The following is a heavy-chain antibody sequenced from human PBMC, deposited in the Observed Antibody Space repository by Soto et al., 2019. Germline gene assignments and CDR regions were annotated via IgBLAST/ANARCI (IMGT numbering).Heavy chain of an antibody. Sequence: PWGALRLSCAASGFTFSGYWMHWVRQTPGKGLVWVSRINSDGSSTSYADSVKGRFTISRDNAKNTLYLQMNSLRAEDTAVYYCARGGPNYYYYYMDVWGKGTPVTVSS. CDR2: INSDGSST. D-gene: IGHD3-10*01. V-gene: IGHV3-74*01. CDR1: GFTFSGYW. CDR3: ARGGPNYYYYYMDV. J-gene: IGHJ6*03.